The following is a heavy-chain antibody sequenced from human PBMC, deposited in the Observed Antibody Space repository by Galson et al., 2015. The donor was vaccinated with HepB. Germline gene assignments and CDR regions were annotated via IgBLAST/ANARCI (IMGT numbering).Heavy chain of an antibody. CDR1: GSTFSART. CDR2: IIPVCGAA. V-gene: IGHV1-69*13. Sequence: SVKVSCKVSGSTFSARTLSWLRQAPGQGLEWMGGIIPVCGAANSAREFQGRVTITADESSTTVHMELSTLRSEDTAIYYCARDMAGFGSPVYIWFESWGHGTLGTVSS. CDR3: ARDMAGFGSPVYIWFES. D-gene: IGHD1-14*01. J-gene: IGHJ5*01.